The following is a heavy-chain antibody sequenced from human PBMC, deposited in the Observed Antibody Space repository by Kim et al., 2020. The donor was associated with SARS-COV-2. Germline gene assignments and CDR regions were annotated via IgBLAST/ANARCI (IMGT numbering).Heavy chain of an antibody. CDR2: MNPNSGNT. D-gene: IGHD3-3*01. CDR3: ARGLSYTATYYDFWSGYYPYYYYYGMDV. Sequence: ASVKVSCKASGYTFTSYDINWVRQATGQGLEWMGWMNPNSGNTGYAQKFQGRVTMTRNTSISTAYMELSSLRSEDTAVYYCARGLSYTATYYDFWSGYYPYYYYYGMDVWGQGTTVTVSS. V-gene: IGHV1-8*01. J-gene: IGHJ6*02. CDR1: GYTFTSYD.